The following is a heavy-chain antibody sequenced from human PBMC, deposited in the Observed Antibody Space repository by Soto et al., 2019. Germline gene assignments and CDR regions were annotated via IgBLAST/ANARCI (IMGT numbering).Heavy chain of an antibody. CDR1: GGSISSGGYT. D-gene: IGHD3-22*01. CDR2: IYHTGRT. Sequence: SETLSLTCAVSGGSISSGGYTWSWIRQPPGKGLEWIGYIYHTGRTYYNPSLKSRVTISVDKSKNQFSLRLNSVTAADTAVYYCARGDFYDSSGYYDYWGQGTLVTVSS. CDR3: ARGDFYDSSGYYDY. J-gene: IGHJ4*02. V-gene: IGHV4-30-2*01.